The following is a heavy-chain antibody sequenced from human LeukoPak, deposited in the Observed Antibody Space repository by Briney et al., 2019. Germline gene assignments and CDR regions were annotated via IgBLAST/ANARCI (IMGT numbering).Heavy chain of an antibody. V-gene: IGHV3-23*01. Sequence: GGSLRLSCVASGFTLSSYAMSWVRQAPGKGLEWVSGISGSGYNTYYADSVKGRFTISGDNSKNTLFLQMNNLRAEDTAIYYCAKDGGYSTNIYYMDVWGRGTTVTVSS. CDR1: GFTLSSYA. CDR3: AKDGGYSTNIYYMDV. D-gene: IGHD5-12*01. CDR2: ISGSGYNT. J-gene: IGHJ6*03.